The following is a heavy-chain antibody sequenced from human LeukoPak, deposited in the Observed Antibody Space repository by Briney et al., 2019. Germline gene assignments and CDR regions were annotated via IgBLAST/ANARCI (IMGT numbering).Heavy chain of an antibody. D-gene: IGHD3-10*01. Sequence: PGGSLRLSCAASGFTFSSYSMNWVRQAPGKGLEWVSSISSSSSCIYYADSVKGRFTISRDNAKNSLYLQMNNLRAEDTAVYYCARGSVITMVRGVIAPFDYWGQGTLVTVSS. CDR2: ISSSSSCI. V-gene: IGHV3-21*01. CDR3: ARGSVITMVRGVIAPFDY. CDR1: GFTFSSYS. J-gene: IGHJ4*02.